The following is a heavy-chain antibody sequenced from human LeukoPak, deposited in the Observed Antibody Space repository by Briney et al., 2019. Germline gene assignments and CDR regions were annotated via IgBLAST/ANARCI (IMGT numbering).Heavy chain of an antibody. Sequence: PGGSLRLSCEASAFTFSDYGMSWVRQAPGKGLEWVAGISGSGADTYYADSVKGRFTVSRDNSKNTLYMQMNSLRAEDTAVYYCAKGDKPVIAMVKFDYWGQGTLVTVSS. CDR2: ISGSGADT. CDR3: AKGDKPVIAMVKFDY. J-gene: IGHJ4*02. D-gene: IGHD5-18*01. CDR1: AFTFSDYG. V-gene: IGHV3-23*01.